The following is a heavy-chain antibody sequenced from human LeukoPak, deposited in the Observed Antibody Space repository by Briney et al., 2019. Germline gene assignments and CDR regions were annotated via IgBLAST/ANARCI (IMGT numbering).Heavy chain of an antibody. V-gene: IGHV1-2*02. CDR2: INPNSGGT. CDR1: GYTFTCYY. Sequence: ASVKVSCKASGYTFTCYYMHWVRQAPGQGLEWMGWINPNSGGTNYAQKFQGRVTMTRDTSISTAYMELSRLRSDDTAVYYCARGKGNGYDAFDIWGQGTMVTVSS. D-gene: IGHD1-1*01. CDR3: ARGKGNGYDAFDI. J-gene: IGHJ3*02.